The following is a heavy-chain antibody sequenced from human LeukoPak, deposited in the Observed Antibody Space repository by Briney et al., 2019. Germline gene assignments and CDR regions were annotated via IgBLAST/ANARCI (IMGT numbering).Heavy chain of an antibody. V-gene: IGHV3-23*01. D-gene: IGHD3-16*01. CDR2: ISGSGGST. CDR1: GFTFSSYA. CDR3: ATGVYVWGSPYYFDY. Sequence: GGSLRLSCAASGFTFSSYAMSWVRQAPGKGLEWVSAISGSGGSTYYADSVKGRFTISRDNSKNTLYLQMNSLRAEDTAVYYCATGVYVWGSPYYFDYWGQGTLVTVSS. J-gene: IGHJ4*02.